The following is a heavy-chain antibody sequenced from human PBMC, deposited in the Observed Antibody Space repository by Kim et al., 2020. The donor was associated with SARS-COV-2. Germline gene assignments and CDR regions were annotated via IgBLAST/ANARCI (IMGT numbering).Heavy chain of an antibody. CDR2: INTNTGNP. V-gene: IGHV7-4-1*02. D-gene: IGHD3-10*01. CDR1: GYTFTSYA. Sequence: ASVKVSCKASGYTFTSYAMNWVRQAPGQGLEWMGWINTNTGNPTYAQGFTGRFVFSLDTSVSTAYLQISSLKAEDTAVYYCAVLLWFGELSQYGMDVWGQGTTVTLSS. J-gene: IGHJ6*02. CDR3: AVLLWFGELSQYGMDV.